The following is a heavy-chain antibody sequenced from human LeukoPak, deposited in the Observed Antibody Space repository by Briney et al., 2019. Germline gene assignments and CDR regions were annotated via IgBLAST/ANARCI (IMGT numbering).Heavy chain of an antibody. J-gene: IGHJ4*02. CDR1: GGTFSSYA. D-gene: IGHD2-15*01. CDR2: IIPIFGTA. V-gene: IGHV1-69*05. CDR3: ARGWYLEYYFDY. Sequence: VASVKVSCKASGGTFSSYAISWVRQAPGQGLEWMGGIIPIFGTANYAQKFQGRVTITTDESTSTAYMELSSLRSEDTAVYYCARGWYLEYYFDYWGQGTLVTVSS.